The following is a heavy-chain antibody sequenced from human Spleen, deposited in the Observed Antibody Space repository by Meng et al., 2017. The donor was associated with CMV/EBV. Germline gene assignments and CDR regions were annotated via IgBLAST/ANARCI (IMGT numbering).Heavy chain of an antibody. J-gene: IGHJ5*02. CDR2: VDPEDGAT. CDR3: ASPTT. D-gene: IGHD5-12*01. CDR1: GNTFTNYY. V-gene: IGHV1-69-2*01. Sequence: PGATVKISCTVSGNTFTNYYVYWVQQAPGKGLEWMGLVDPEDGATEYAEKFQGRVTITADTSIETVYMELNFLTSEDTAVYYCASPTTWGQGTLVTVSS.